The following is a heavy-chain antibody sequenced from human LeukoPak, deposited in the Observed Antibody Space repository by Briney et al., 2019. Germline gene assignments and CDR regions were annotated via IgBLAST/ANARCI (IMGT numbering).Heavy chain of an antibody. D-gene: IGHD6-19*01. CDR1: GFTFSSYA. Sequence: PGGSLRLSCAASGFTFSSYAMHWVRQAPGKGLEWVAVISYDGSNKYYADSVKGRFTTSRDNSKNTLYLQMNSLRAEDTAVYYCARVGKSAVAGTIDYWGQGTLVTVSS. CDR3: ARVGKSAVAGTIDY. J-gene: IGHJ4*02. V-gene: IGHV3-30-3*01. CDR2: ISYDGSNK.